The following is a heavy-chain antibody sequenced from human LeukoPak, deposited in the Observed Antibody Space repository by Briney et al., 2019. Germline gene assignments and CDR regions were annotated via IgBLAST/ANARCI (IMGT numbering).Heavy chain of an antibody. J-gene: IGHJ4*02. CDR3: ISGGGTADY. D-gene: IGHD1-1*01. V-gene: IGHV3-15*01. CDR2: TKIKTDDGTP. Sequence: GGSLRLSCAASGLTFSNAWMNWMGWVRQAPGKGLEWVGLTKIKTDDGTPDYAALVKGRFTISRDVSKNTVYLEMNSLETEDTAVYYCISGGGTADYWGQGTLVSVSS. CDR1: GLTFSNAW.